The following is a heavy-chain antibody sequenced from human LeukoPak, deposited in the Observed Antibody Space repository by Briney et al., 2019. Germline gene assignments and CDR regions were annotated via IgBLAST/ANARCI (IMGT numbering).Heavy chain of an antibody. V-gene: IGHV3-49*04. CDR2: IRSKAYGGTT. Sequence: GGSLRLSCTASGFTFGDYAMSWVRQAPGKGLEWVGFIRSKAYGGTTEYAAPVKGRFTISRDDSKSIAYLQMNSLKTEDTAVYSCTRGHSSGWYGGYYFDYWGQGTLVTVSS. CDR3: TRGHSSGWYGGYYFDY. D-gene: IGHD6-19*01. CDR1: GFTFGDYA. J-gene: IGHJ4*02.